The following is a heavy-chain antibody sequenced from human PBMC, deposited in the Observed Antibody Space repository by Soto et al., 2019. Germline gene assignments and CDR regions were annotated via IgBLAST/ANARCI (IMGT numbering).Heavy chain of an antibody. CDR3: ARRLNLGSFDH. CDR1: GVSLTGYH. V-gene: IGHV4-59*01. CDR2: VYHSGGV. Sequence: ETLSLTCNVSGVSLTGYHWNWIRQPPGKTLEWIGFVYHSGGVSYNPSLKGRASISVDRSKNQFSLRLSSVTASNTAVYYCARRLNLGSFDHWGQGTLVTVSS. J-gene: IGHJ5*02. D-gene: IGHD3-10*01.